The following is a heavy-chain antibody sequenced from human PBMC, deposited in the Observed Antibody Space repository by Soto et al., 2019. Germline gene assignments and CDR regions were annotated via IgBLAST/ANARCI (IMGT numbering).Heavy chain of an antibody. CDR3: AKDAGYSYGSAPDY. CDR2: ISYDGSNK. J-gene: IGHJ4*02. Sequence: QVQLVESGGGVVQPGRSLRLSCAASGFTFSSYGMHWVRQAPGKGLEWVAVISYDGSNKYYADSVKGRFTISRDNSKNTLYLQMNSLRAEDTAVYYCAKDAGYSYGSAPDYWGQGTLVTVSS. CDR1: GFTFSSYG. V-gene: IGHV3-30*18. D-gene: IGHD5-18*01.